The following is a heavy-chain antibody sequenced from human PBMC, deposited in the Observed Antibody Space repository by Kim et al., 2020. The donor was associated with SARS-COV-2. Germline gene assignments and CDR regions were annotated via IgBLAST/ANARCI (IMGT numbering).Heavy chain of an antibody. CDR1: GFSFGDYA. V-gene: IGHV3-49*04. CDR2: IRSKVYGATT. J-gene: IGHJ6*02. CDR3: ARGPLVISGGYYYYYGMDV. D-gene: IGHD3-22*01. Sequence: GGSLRLSCTASGFSFGDYAITWVRQAPRNGLELVGFIRSKVYGATTESAASVQGRFTISRDDSKRIAYLQMNSLKTEDTAVYYCARGPLVISGGYYYYYGMDVWGQGTTVTVSS.